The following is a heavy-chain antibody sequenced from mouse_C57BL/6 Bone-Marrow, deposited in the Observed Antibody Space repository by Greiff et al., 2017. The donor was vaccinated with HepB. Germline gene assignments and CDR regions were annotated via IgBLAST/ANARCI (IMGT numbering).Heavy chain of an antibody. D-gene: IGHD2-5*01. J-gene: IGHJ4*01. CDR3: ARGAYYSNYDYAMDY. CDR2: ILPSIGRT. Sequence: VQLQQSGSELRSPGSSVKLSCKDFDSEVFPIAYMSWVRQKPGHGFEWIGGILPSIGRTIYGEKFEDKATLDADTLSNTAYLELNSLTSEDSAIYYCARGAYYSNYDYAMDYWGQGTSVTVSS. CDR1: DSEVFPIAY. V-gene: IGHV15-2*01.